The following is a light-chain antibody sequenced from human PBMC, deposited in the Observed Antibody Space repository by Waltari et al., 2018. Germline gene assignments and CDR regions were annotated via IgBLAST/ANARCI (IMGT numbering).Light chain of an antibody. CDR3: CSYAGSSTWV. V-gene: IGLV2-23*02. CDR1: TSDVRSYNL. Sequence: QSALTQPASVSGSPGQSITIPFPGTTSDVRSYNLVSWYQHHPGKAPNLMIYSVSKRPSGVSNRFSGSKSGNTASLTISGLQAEDEADYYCCSYAGSSTWVFGGGTKLTVL. J-gene: IGLJ3*02. CDR2: SVS.